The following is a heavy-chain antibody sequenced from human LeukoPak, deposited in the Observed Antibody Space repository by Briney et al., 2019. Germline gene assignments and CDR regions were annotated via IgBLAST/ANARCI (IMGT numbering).Heavy chain of an antibody. V-gene: IGHV3-74*01. J-gene: IGHJ4*02. D-gene: IGHD5-24*01. CDR1: GFTFSSYW. Sequence: GGSLRLSCAASGFTFSSYWMHWVRQAPGKGLVWVSRINSDGSTTSYADSVKGRFTISRDNAKNTLYLQMNSLRAEDTAVYYCARDMGWQQFDQWGQGTLVTVSS. CDR2: INSDGSTT. CDR3: ARDMGWQQFDQ.